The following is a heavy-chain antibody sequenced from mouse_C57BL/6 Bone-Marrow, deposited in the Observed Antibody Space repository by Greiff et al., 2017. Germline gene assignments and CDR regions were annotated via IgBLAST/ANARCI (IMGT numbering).Heavy chain of an antibody. CDR3: ARRWLLLDY. J-gene: IGHJ2*01. CDR1: GYAFSSSW. CDR2: IYPGDGDT. D-gene: IGHD2-3*01. V-gene: IGHV1-82*01. Sequence: QVQLKESGPELVKPGASVKISCKASGYAFSSSWMNWVKQRPGKGLEWIGRIYPGDGDTNYNGKFKGKATLTADKSSSTAYMQLSSLTSEDSAVYFCARRWLLLDYWGQGTTLTVSS.